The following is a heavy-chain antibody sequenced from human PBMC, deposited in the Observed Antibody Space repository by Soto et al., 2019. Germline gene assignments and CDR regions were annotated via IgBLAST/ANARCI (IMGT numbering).Heavy chain of an antibody. CDR1: GGSISTSSYF. V-gene: IGHV4-39*01. CDR3: ARHRWGSGSYSGLLDF. CDR2: VHYSGSA. D-gene: IGHD3-10*01. J-gene: IGHJ4*02. Sequence: SETLSLTCSVSGGSISTSSYFWGWIRQPPGKGLEWVGAVHYSGSANYRSSLQSRVTISVDTSQNQFSLRLRSVTAADTAVYYCARHRWGSGSYSGLLDFWGQGALVTSPQ.